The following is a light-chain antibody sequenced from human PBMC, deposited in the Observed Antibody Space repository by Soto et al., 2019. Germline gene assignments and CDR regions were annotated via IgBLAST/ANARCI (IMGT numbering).Light chain of an antibody. CDR2: AAS. J-gene: IGKJ1*01. V-gene: IGKV1-9*01. CDR1: QGISSY. Sequence: DIQMTQSPSTLSASVGDRVTITCRASQGISSYLAWYQQKPGKAPKLLIYAASTLQSGVPSRFSGSGSGTDFTLTISSLQPEDFATYYCLLDFSYFWAFGQGTKVDIK. CDR3: LLDFSYFWA.